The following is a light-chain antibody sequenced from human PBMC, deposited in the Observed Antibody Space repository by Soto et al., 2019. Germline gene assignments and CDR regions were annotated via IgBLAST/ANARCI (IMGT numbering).Light chain of an antibody. V-gene: IGKV3-20*01. J-gene: IGKJ4*01. CDR3: QQYGDSPLT. CDR1: QTVSGNY. CDR2: GAS. Sequence: NVLTQSPGTLSLSPGERATLSCRASQTVSGNYVAWYQQKPGQTPRLLIYGASSRATGIPDRFSGSGSGTEFTLTISRLEPEDFAVYHCQQYGDSPLTFGGGTKVEIK.